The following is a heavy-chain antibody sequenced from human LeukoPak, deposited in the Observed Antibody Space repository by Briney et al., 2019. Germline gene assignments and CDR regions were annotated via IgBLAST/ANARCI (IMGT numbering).Heavy chain of an antibody. CDR2: IYHSGST. D-gene: IGHD3-10*01. J-gene: IGHJ6*02. Sequence: SETLSLTCTVSGGSISSYYWSWIRQPPGKGLEWIGYIYHSGSTNYNPSLKSRVTISVDTSKNQFSLKLSSVTAADTAVYYCARHMAVRGVRLYYYGMDVWGQGTTVTVSS. V-gene: IGHV4-59*08. CDR3: ARHMAVRGVRLYYYGMDV. CDR1: GGSISSYY.